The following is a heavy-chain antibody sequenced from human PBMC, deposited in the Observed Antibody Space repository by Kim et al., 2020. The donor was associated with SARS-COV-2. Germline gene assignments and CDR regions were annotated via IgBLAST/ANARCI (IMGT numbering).Heavy chain of an antibody. CDR2: IYYSGST. CDR3: ARHALRASYYYDLRLSSADY. V-gene: IGHV4-39*01. J-gene: IGHJ4*02. D-gene: IGHD3-22*01. CDR1: GGSISSSSYY. Sequence: SETLSLTCTVSGGSISSSSYYWGWIRQPPGKGLEWIGSIYYSGSTYYNPSLKSRVTISVDTSKNQFSLKLSSVTAADTAVYYCARHALRASYYYDLRLSSADYWGQGTLVTVSS.